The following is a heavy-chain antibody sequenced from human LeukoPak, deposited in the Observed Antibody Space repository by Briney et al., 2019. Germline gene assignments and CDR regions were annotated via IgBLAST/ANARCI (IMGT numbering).Heavy chain of an antibody. D-gene: IGHD3-10*01. CDR3: AKDEARYVVRGVMRY. J-gene: IGHJ4*02. Sequence: PGRSLRLSCAASGFTFSSYGMHWVRQAPGKGLEWVAVIWYDGSNKYYADSVKGRFTISRDNSKNTLYLQMNSLRAEDTAVYYCAKDEARYVVRGVMRYWGQGTLVTVSS. CDR2: IWYDGSNK. V-gene: IGHV3-33*06. CDR1: GFTFSSYG.